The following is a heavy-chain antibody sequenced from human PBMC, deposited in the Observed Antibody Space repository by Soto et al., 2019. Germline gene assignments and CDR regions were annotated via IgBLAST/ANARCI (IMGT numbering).Heavy chain of an antibody. Sequence: GGSLRLSCAASGITFSSYGMHWVRQAPGKGLEWVAVISYDGSNKYYADSVKGRFTISRDNSKNTLYLQMNSLRAEDTAVYYCAKDGQLRKPSYYGMDVWGQGTTVTVSS. CDR3: AKDGQLRKPSYYGMDV. V-gene: IGHV3-30*18. J-gene: IGHJ6*02. D-gene: IGHD2-2*01. CDR2: ISYDGSNK. CDR1: GITFSSYG.